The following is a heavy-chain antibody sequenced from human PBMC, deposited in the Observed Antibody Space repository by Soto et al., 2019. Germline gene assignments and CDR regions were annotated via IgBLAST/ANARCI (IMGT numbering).Heavy chain of an antibody. V-gene: IGHV3-73*01. CDR1: WFTFIGFA. Sequence: PGGSLRLSCASSWFTFIGFAMHWVRQASGKGLEWVGRIRSKANRYATAYAASVKGRFIVSRDDSKNTAYLQMNSLKTEDTAVYYCTRFLSSGMDVWGQGTTVTVSS. CDR2: IRSKANRYAT. J-gene: IGHJ6*02. CDR3: TRFLSSGMDV.